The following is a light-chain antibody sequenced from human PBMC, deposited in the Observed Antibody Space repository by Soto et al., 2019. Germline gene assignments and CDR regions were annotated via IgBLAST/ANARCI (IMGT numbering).Light chain of an antibody. V-gene: IGKV3-15*01. J-gene: IGKJ1*01. CDR3: QQYNNWPRT. Sequence: EIVTTQSPATLSVSPGESATLSCRASQSVSSNLAWYQQKPGQAPRLLIYGTSTRATGIPARFSGSGSGTEFTLTIFSLQSEDFAVYYCQQYNNWPRTFGQGTKVDIK. CDR1: QSVSSN. CDR2: GTS.